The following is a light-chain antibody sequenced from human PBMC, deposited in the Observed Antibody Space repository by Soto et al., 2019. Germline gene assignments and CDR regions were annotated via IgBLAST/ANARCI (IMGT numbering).Light chain of an antibody. J-gene: IGLJ1*01. CDR3: SSYTSSSTYV. Sequence: QSVLTQPASVSGSPGQSITISCTGTSSDVGAYNYVSWYQQYPGKAPKLMIHEVSKRPSGVSNRFSGSKSGNTASLTISGLQAEDEADYYCSSYTSSSTYVFGTGTKVTVL. CDR1: SSDVGAYNY. V-gene: IGLV2-14*01. CDR2: EVS.